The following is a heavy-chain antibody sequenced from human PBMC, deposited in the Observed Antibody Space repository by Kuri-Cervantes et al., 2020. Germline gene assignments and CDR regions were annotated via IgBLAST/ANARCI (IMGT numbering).Heavy chain of an antibody. D-gene: IGHD3-10*01. J-gene: IGHJ4*02. CDR2: INPNSGST. CDR1: GYTFTDYY. CDR3: AGEGGDYYGAGSHYYGGADY. V-gene: IGHV1-2*02. Sequence: ASVKVSCKASGYTFTDYYMHWVRQAPGQGLEWMGWINPNSGSTNYAQKFQGRVTMTRDTSMSTAYMELSRLRSDDTAVYYCAGEGGDYYGAGSHYYGGADYWGQGTLVTVSS.